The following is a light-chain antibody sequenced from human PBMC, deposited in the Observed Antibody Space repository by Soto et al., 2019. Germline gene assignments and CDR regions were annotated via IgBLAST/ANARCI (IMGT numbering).Light chain of an antibody. V-gene: IGKV1-39*01. CDR2: AAS. CDR3: QQSYITPPIT. Sequence: DIQMTQSPSSLSASVEDRVNITCRASQSISTYLNWYQQKRGKAPQLLIYAASNLPSGVPSRFSGSGSGTDFTLTIANLRPEDFATYYCQQSYITPPITFGQGTRLEIQ. CDR1: QSISTY. J-gene: IGKJ5*01.